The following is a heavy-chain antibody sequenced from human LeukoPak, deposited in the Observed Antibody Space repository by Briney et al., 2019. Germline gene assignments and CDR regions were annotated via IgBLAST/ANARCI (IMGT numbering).Heavy chain of an antibody. CDR3: ARDGRVATIWAFDI. D-gene: IGHD5-12*01. V-gene: IGHV3-53*05. J-gene: IGHJ3*02. Sequence: GGSLRLSCAASGFTDSNNYMNWVRQAPGKGLEWISVFYSGGNTFYADAVKGRFTISRDISKNTLYLQMTSLRAEDTAVYYCARDGRVATIWAFDIWGQGTMVTVSS. CDR1: GFTDSNNY. CDR2: FYSGGNT.